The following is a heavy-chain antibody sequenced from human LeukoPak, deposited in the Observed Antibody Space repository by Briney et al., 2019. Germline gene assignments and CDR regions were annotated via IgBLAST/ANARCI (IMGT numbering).Heavy chain of an antibody. CDR1: GGSISSYY. D-gene: IGHD1-26*01. Sequence: PSETLSLTCTVPGGSISSYYWSWIRQPPGKGLEWIGYIYTSGSTNYNPSLKSRVTISVDTSKKQFSLKLRSVTAADTAVYYCARLGSGSYFDYWGQGTLVTVSS. J-gene: IGHJ4*02. CDR2: IYTSGST. CDR3: ARLGSGSYFDY. V-gene: IGHV4-4*09.